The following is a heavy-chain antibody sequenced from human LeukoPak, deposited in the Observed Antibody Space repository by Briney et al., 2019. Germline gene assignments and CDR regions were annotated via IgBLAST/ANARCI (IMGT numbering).Heavy chain of an antibody. D-gene: IGHD1-26*01. CDR3: ARLPSWVGATTCYFDY. J-gene: IGHJ4*02. CDR2: IYYSGST. V-gene: IGHV4-61*01. CDR1: GGSISSGSYY. Sequence: SQTLSLTCTVSGGSISSGSYYWSWIRQPPGKGLEWIGYIYYSGSTNYNPSLKSRVTISVDTSKNQFSLKLSSVTAADTAVYYCARLPSWVGATTCYFDYWGQGTLVTVSS.